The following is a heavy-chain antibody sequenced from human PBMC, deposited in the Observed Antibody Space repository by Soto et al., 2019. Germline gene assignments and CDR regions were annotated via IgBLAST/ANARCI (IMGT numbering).Heavy chain of an antibody. D-gene: IGHD6-13*01. CDR3: ARLFIAAAGRFDH. CDR2: IYYSGST. J-gene: IGHJ4*02. Sequence: QLQLQESGPGLVKPSETLSLTCTVSGGSISSSSYYWGWIRQPPGKGLEWIGSIYYSGSTYYNPSLKSRVTISVDTSKNQFSLKLSSVTAADTAVYYCARLFIAAAGRFDHWGQGTLVTVSS. V-gene: IGHV4-39*01. CDR1: GGSISSSSYY.